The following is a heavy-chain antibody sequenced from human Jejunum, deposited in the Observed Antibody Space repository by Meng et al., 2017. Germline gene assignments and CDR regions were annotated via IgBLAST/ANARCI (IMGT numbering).Heavy chain of an antibody. Sequence: GGSPKTSCAASGFPRSHYWMSWVRQAPGRGLEWVANIRQDGSENYYVDSVKGRFTVPRDNAKNSLFLQLSSLRAEDTAVYYCARLEYSGYDRTFDHWGQGSLVTVSS. CDR2: IRQDGSEN. D-gene: IGHD5-12*01. CDR1: GFPRSHYW. CDR3: ARLEYSGYDRTFDH. J-gene: IGHJ4*02. V-gene: IGHV3-7*01.